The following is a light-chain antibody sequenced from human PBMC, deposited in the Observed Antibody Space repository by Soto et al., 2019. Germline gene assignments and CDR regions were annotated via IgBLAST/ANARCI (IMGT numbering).Light chain of an antibody. CDR2: EAS. CDR1: QSVSNW. J-gene: IGKJ1*01. V-gene: IGKV1-5*03. CDR3: QQYKSFPVT. Sequence: DIQMTQSPSTLSASVGDRVTITSRASQSVSNWLAWYQQKPGKAPNLLIYEASSLQGGVPSRFSGSGSGTEFTLTINRLQPDDFATYYCQQYKSFPVTFGQGTKVEIK.